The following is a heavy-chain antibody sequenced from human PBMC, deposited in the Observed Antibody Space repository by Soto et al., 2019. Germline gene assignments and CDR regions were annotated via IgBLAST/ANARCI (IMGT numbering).Heavy chain of an antibody. CDR1: GYTFTNYW. J-gene: IGHJ6*02. V-gene: IGHV5-51*01. Sequence: GECLKISCKGSGYTFTNYWIGWVRQMPGKGPEWMGIIYPGDSDTKYNPSFQGQVTISADKSITTTYLQWSSLKASDTAIYYCAASIFYYGMDVWGQGTTVTV. CDR2: IYPGDSDT. CDR3: AASIFYYGMDV.